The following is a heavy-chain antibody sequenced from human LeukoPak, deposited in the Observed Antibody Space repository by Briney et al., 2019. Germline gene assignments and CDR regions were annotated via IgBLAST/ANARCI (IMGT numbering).Heavy chain of an antibody. J-gene: IGHJ5*02. D-gene: IGHD2-2*03. Sequence: GSLRLSCATSGFIFSNYWMHWVRQAPGKGPVWVSHISGDGRTRNYADSVKGRFTISRDNAKKVVYLQMNSLRAEDTAVYYCSRDQAGYCSGASCPWGQGTRVTVSS. CDR1: GFIFSNYW. CDR2: ISGDGRTR. CDR3: SRDQAGYCSGASCP. V-gene: IGHV3-74*01.